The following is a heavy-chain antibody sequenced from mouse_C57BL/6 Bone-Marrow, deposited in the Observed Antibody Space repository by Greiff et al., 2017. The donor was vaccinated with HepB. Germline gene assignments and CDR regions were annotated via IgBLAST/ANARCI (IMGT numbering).Heavy chain of an antibody. CDR3: ARYRWLRRYFDY. V-gene: IGHV3-8*01. D-gene: IGHD2-2*01. J-gene: IGHJ2*01. Sequence: EVQRVESGPGLAKPSQTLSLTCSVTGYSITSDYWNWIRTFPGNKLEYMGYLSYSGSTYYNPSLKSRISITRDTSKNQYYLQLNSVTTEYTATYYCARYRWLRRYFDYWGQGTTLTVSS. CDR2: LSYSGST. CDR1: GYSITSDY.